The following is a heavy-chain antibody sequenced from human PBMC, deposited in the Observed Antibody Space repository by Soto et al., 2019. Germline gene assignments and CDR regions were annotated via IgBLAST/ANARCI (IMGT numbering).Heavy chain of an antibody. CDR1: GFTFNYYW. CDR3: ARDPLGLPRRVYYFDY. J-gene: IGHJ4*02. V-gene: IGHV3-74*01. CDR2: IHSDGSST. Sequence: GGSLRLSCAASGFTFNYYWMHWVRQAPGQGLVWVSHIHSDGSSTTYADSVKGRFTISRDNSKNTLYLQMNSLRAEDTAVYYCARDPLGLPRRVYYFDYWGQGTLVTVSS.